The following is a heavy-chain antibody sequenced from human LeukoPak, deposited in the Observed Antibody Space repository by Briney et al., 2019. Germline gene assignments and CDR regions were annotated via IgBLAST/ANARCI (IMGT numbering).Heavy chain of an antibody. Sequence: GGSLRLSCAASGFTVSSNYMSWVRQAPGKGLEWVSHIYSDGRTFYADFVKGRFTIFRHNSENTLYLQMNRLRPEDTAVYYCATSRDNYFDYWGQGTLVTVSS. J-gene: IGHJ4*02. V-gene: IGHV3-53*04. CDR3: ATSRDNYFDY. CDR2: IYSDGRT. D-gene: IGHD3-9*01. CDR1: GFTVSSNY.